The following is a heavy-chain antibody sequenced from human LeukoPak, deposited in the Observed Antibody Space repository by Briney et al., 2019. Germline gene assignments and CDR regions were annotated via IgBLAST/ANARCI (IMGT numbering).Heavy chain of an antibody. V-gene: IGHV1-69*05. Sequence: GASVKVSCKASGGTFSSYAISWVRQAPGQGLEWMGGIIPIFDTANYAQKFQGRVTITTDESTSTAYMELSSLRSEDTAVYYCVRGWLVPNALRYYYYYMDVWGKGTTVTVSS. CDR1: GGTFSSYA. J-gene: IGHJ6*03. CDR2: IIPIFDTA. CDR3: VRGWLVPNALRYYYYYMDV. D-gene: IGHD6-19*01.